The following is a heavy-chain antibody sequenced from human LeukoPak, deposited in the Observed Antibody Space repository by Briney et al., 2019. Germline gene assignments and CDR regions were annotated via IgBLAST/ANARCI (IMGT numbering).Heavy chain of an antibody. CDR2: INWNGYST. CDR1: GFTFDDYG. J-gene: IGHJ4*02. CDR3: AKGVTTTSTMSDY. Sequence: GGSLRLSCAASGFTFDDYGMSWVRQAAGKGLEWVSGINWNGYSTDYADSVKGRFIISRDNARHSLYLQMNSLRAEDAALYYCAKGVTTTSTMSDYWGQGTLVTVSS. V-gene: IGHV3-20*04. D-gene: IGHD3-10*02.